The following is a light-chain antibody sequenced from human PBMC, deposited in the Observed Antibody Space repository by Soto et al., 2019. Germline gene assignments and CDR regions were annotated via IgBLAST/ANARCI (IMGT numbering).Light chain of an antibody. Sequence: EIVLTQSPGTLSFSQGERATLSCRASQSVPGNYLAWLQQKPGQSPRLLIYGASSRATGSPDRFSGSGSGTNFTLTISRLEPEDFAVYYCQQYTSPPWTLGQGTKVETK. CDR3: QQYTSPPWT. CDR1: QSVPGNY. V-gene: IGKV3-20*01. J-gene: IGKJ1*01. CDR2: GAS.